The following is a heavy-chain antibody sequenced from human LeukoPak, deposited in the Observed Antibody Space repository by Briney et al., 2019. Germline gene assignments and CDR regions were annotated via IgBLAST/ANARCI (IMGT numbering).Heavy chain of an antibody. D-gene: IGHD1-14*01. CDR3: ASRSGTGYYYYGMDV. CDR1: GGSISSYY. CDR2: IHYSGST. Sequence: SETLSLTCTVSGGSISSYYWSWIRQPPGKGLEWIGYIHYSGSTNYNPSLKSRVTISVDTSKNQFSLKLSPVTAADTAVYYCASRSGTGYYYYGMDVWGQGTTVTVSS. V-gene: IGHV4-59*01. J-gene: IGHJ6*02.